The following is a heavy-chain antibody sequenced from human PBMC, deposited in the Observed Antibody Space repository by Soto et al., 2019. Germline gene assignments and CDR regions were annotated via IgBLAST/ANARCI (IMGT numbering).Heavy chain of an antibody. D-gene: IGHD5-12*01. CDR3: ASRVATITPFDY. J-gene: IGHJ4*02. CDR1: GFTFSSYG. V-gene: IGHV3-30*03. CDR2: ISYDGSNK. Sequence: PGGSLRLSCAASGFTFSSYGMHWVRQAPGKGLEWVAVISYDGSNKYYADSVKGRFTISRDNSKNTLYLQMNSLRAEDTAVYYCASRVATITPFDYWGQGTLVTVSS.